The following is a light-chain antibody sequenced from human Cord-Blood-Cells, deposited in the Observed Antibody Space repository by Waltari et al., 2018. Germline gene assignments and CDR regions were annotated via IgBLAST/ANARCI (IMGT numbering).Light chain of an antibody. CDR1: HLCSKR. CDR2: YDS. J-gene: IGLJ1*01. CDR3: QVWDSSSDHYV. Sequence: SYVLTQPPSVSVAPGKTARTTCGVNHLCSKRVHWYQQKPGQAPVLVIYYDSDRPSGIPERFSGSNSGNTATLTISRVEAGDEADYYCQVWDSSSDHYVFGTGTKVTVL. V-gene: IGLV3-21*04.